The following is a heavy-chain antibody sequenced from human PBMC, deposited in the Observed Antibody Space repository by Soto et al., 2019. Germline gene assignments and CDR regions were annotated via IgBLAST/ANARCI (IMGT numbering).Heavy chain of an antibody. CDR2: IFPYTGDT. CDR3: ARGGFSSSWRLDY. V-gene: IGHV1-18*04. CDR1: AYAFNTYT. D-gene: IGHD6-13*01. Sequence: ASVKVSCKASAYAFNTYTINWVRQAPGQGLEWMGSIFPYTGDTHYAQNLQGRFTMTRDTSTNTAYMELASLESDDTAVYYCARGGFSSSWRLDYWGQGTLVTVSS. J-gene: IGHJ4*02.